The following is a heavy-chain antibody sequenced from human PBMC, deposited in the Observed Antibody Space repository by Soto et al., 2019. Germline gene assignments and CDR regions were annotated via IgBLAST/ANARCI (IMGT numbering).Heavy chain of an antibody. CDR1: GGSTSSGGYS. D-gene: IGHD3-22*01. Sequence: SETLSLTCAVSGGSTSSGGYSWSWIRQPPGKGLEWIGYIYHSGSTYYNPSLKSRVTISVDRSKNQFSLKLSSVTAADTAVYYCASSYDSSGLDWFDPWGQGTLVTVSS. CDR3: ASSYDSSGLDWFDP. V-gene: IGHV4-30-2*01. CDR2: IYHSGST. J-gene: IGHJ5*02.